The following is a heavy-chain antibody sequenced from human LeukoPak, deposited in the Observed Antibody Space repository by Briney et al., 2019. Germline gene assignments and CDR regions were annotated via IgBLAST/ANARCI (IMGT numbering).Heavy chain of an antibody. CDR2: ISYEGSLK. D-gene: IGHD4-17*01. Sequence: GGSLRLSCAGSGFTFRNYGIHWVRQAPGKGLEWVAVISYEGSLKYYAGSVEGRFIISRDNSKNTVYLQMNSLRAEDTAVYYCAKERTGPNGDYAPLGYWGQGTLVTVSS. CDR3: AKERTGPNGDYAPLGY. J-gene: IGHJ4*02. CDR1: GFTFRNYG. V-gene: IGHV3-30*18.